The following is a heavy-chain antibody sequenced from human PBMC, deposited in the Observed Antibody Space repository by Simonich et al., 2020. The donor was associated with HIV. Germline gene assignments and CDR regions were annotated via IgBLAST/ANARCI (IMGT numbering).Heavy chain of an antibody. CDR3: ARRTGYDLDY. V-gene: IGHV4-34*01. Sequence: QVHLQQWGAGLLKPSETLSLTCAVYGGAFSGYYWTWIRQPPGKGLEWMGEINHSGSTDYNPSLKSRVTISVDTSKNQFSLKLSSVTAADTAVYYCARRTGYDLDYWGQGTLVTVSS. CDR1: GGAFSGYY. D-gene: IGHD5-12*01. J-gene: IGHJ4*02. CDR2: INHSGST.